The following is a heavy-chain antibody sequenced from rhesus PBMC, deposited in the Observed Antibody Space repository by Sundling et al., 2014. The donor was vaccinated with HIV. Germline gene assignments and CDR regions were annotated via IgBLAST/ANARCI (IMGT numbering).Heavy chain of an antibody. CDR1: GYTFTTYG. CDR2: IKTDTGSP. J-gene: IGHJ6*01. D-gene: IGHD1-14*01. V-gene: IGHV7-114*01. CDR3: ARHRFTQYTWNDHGLDS. Sequence: QVHLMQSGSEVKQPGASVKVSCKASGYTFTTYGINWVRQAQGQRLEWMGWIKTDTGSPTYAQAFKERFTLPMDTSINTAYLEINDLKADDTAVYYCARHRFTQYTWNDHGLDSWGQGVVVTVSS.